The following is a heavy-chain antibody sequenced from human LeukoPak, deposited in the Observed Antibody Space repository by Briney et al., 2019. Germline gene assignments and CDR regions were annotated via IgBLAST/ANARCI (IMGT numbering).Heavy chain of an antibody. V-gene: IGHV1-18*01. CDR2: ISAYNGNT. J-gene: IGHJ6*03. CDR1: GYTFTSYG. Sequence: ASVKVSCKASGYTFTSYGISWVRQAPGQGLEWMGWISAYNGNTNYAQKLQGRVTMTTDTSTSTAYMELRSLRSDDTAVYYCARSYCSSTSCYHYYYYYYYMDVWGKGTTVTVSS. CDR3: ARSYCSSTSCYHYYYYYYYMDV. D-gene: IGHD2-2*01.